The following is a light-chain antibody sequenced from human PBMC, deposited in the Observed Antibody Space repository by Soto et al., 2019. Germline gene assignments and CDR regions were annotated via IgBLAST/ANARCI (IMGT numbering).Light chain of an antibody. Sequence: EIVLTQSPGTLSLSPGERATLSCRASQSISSNYLAWYQQRPGQAPRLLIYGASSRATGIPDRFSGSGSGTDFTLTISRLEPDDFALYYCQQYGTSPLTFGEGTKVEIK. V-gene: IGKV3-20*01. CDR3: QQYGTSPLT. J-gene: IGKJ4*01. CDR2: GAS. CDR1: QSISSNY.